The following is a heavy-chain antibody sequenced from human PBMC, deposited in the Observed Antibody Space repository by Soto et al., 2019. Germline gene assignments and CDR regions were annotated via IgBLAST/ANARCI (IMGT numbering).Heavy chain of an antibody. CDR2: IYYSGST. CDR3: ARAGAHSSSPWHRAYYYGMDV. J-gene: IGHJ6*02. CDR1: GGSISSGGYY. D-gene: IGHD6-6*01. Sequence: ASETLSLTCTVSGGSISSGGYYWSWIRQHPGKGLEWIGYIYYSGSTYYNPSLKSRVTISVDTSKNQFSLKLSSVTAADTAVYYCARAGAHSSSPWHRAYYYGMDVWGQGTTVTVSS. V-gene: IGHV4-31*03.